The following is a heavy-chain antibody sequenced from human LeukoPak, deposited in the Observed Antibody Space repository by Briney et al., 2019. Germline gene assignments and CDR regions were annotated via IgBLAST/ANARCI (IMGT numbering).Heavy chain of an antibody. J-gene: IGHJ4*02. Sequence: NPSGTLSLTCAVSGGSISSSNWWSWVRQPPGKGLEWIGEIYHSGSTNYNPSLKSRVTILVDKSKNQFSLKLSSVTAADTAVYYCARGVATPMVRGVFDYWGQGTLVTVSS. CDR1: GGSISSSNW. V-gene: IGHV4-4*02. CDR3: ARGVATPMVRGVFDY. D-gene: IGHD3-10*01. CDR2: IYHSGST.